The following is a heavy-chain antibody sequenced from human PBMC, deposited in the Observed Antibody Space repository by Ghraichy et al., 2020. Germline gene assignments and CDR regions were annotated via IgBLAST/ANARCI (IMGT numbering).Heavy chain of an antibody. V-gene: IGHV3-23*01. D-gene: IGHD6-13*01. CDR2: IMGSGGRT. CDR1: GFTFSSYA. CDR3: ARYGIGAGGTDY. Sequence: GSLNISCAASGFTFSSYAMSWVRQAPGKGLEWVSSIMGSGGRTDYADSVKGRFTVSRDNSKNSLYLQMNSLRGDDTALYYCARYGIGAGGTDYWGQGTLVTVSS. J-gene: IGHJ4*02.